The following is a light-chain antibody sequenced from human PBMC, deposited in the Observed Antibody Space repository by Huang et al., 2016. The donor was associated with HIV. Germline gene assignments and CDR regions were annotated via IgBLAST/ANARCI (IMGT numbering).Light chain of an antibody. CDR3: QQYGSSGT. CDR2: GAS. CDR1: QRVNDNY. J-gene: IGKJ1*01. V-gene: IGKV3-20*01. Sequence: ENVLTQSPGTLSLSPGERATLSCRASQRVNDNYLAWYQQKPGQAPRRLIDGASTRATGIPDRFRGSGSGTDFTLTIIRLAPEDFAVYYCQQYGSSGTFGQGTRVDI.